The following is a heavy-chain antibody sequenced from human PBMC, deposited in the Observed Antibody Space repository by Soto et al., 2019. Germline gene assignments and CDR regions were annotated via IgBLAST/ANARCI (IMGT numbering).Heavy chain of an antibody. D-gene: IGHD5-18*01. J-gene: IGHJ6*02. CDR2: IYYSGST. CDR1: CGSISSYY. V-gene: IGHV4-59*01. CDR3: AREGYSYGYYYYYGMDV. Sequence: SETLSLTCTVSCGSISSYYWSWIRQPPGKGLEWIGYIYYSGSTNYNPSLKSRVAISVDTSKNQFSLKLSSVTAADTAVYYCAREGYSYGYYYYYGMDVWGQGTTVTVSS.